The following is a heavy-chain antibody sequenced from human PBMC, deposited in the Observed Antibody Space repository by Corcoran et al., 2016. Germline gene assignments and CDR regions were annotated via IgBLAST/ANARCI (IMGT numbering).Heavy chain of an antibody. CDR3: AREGGGNGDYGGYFDY. D-gene: IGHD4-17*01. V-gene: IGHV3-33*01. Sequence: QVQLVESGGGVVQPGGSLRVSCAASGFTFNQYGMNWVRQAPGKGLEWVAVIWFDGSKKDYADSVKGRFTISRDNSNMMYLQMNSLRAEDTAIYYCAREGGGNGDYGGYFDYWGQGTPVTVSS. CDR2: IWFDGSKK. J-gene: IGHJ4*02. CDR1: GFTFNQYG.